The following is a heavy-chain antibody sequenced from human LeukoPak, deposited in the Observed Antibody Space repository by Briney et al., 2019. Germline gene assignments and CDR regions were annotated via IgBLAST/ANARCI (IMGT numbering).Heavy chain of an antibody. Sequence: SVKVSCKASGGTFSSYAISWVRQAPGQGLEWMGGIIPIFGTANYAQKFQGRVTMTRDMSTSTVYMELSSLRSEDTAVYYCARDLSSGWYEGFDYWGQGTLVTVSS. D-gene: IGHD6-19*01. J-gene: IGHJ4*02. V-gene: IGHV1-69*05. CDR3: ARDLSSGWYEGFDY. CDR2: IIPIFGTA. CDR1: GGTFSSYA.